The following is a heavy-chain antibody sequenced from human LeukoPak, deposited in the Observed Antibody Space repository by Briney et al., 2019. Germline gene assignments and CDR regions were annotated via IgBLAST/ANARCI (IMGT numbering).Heavy chain of an antibody. V-gene: IGHV3-11*04. CDR3: ARDRLLYSAFDV. Sequence: KPGGSLRLSCTASGFIFGDYYMAWVRQAPGKGLEWISYISRIGNTKYDAGSVKGRFIVSRDNAKNSLYLQMNNLRDDDTAVYYCARDRLLYSAFDVWGQGTMVTVSS. J-gene: IGHJ3*01. D-gene: IGHD1-26*01. CDR1: GFIFGDYY. CDR2: ISRIGNTK.